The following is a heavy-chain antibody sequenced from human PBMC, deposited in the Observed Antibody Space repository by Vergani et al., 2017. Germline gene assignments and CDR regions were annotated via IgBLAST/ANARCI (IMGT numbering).Heavy chain of an antibody. V-gene: IGHV5-51*01. J-gene: IGHJ4*02. CDR3: ARRGRWYSGSYPDY. Sequence: EVQLVQSGAEETKPGESLKISCKGSGYSFTRYWIGWVRQRPGKGLEWMGLIYSGDSDTRYSPSFQGQVSISADKSRSTAYVQWSSLKASYTAMYYCARRGRWYSGSYPDYWGQGTLVTVSS. D-gene: IGHD1-26*01. CDR2: IYSGDSDT. CDR1: GYSFTRYW.